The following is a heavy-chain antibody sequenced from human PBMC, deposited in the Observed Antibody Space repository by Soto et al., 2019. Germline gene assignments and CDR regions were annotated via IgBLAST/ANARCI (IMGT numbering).Heavy chain of an antibody. J-gene: IGHJ5*02. Sequence: GESLKSSFKGSGYSLTSYWIGWVRQMPGKVLELMGIIYPGDSDTRYSPSFQGQVTISAEKYISTAYLQWSSLKASDTAMYYCGRHRDYYDSSKALSWFKPWGDGTLDTVSS. D-gene: IGHD3-22*01. V-gene: IGHV5-51*01. CDR3: GRHRDYYDSSKALSWFKP. CDR1: GYSLTSYW. CDR2: IYPGDSDT.